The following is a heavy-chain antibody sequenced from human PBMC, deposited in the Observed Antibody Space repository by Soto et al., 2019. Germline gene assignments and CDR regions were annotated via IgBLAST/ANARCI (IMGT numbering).Heavy chain of an antibody. CDR2: IYYSGST. D-gene: IGHD3-22*01. J-gene: IGHJ4*02. Sequence: SETLSLTCTVSGGSISSYYWSWIRQPPGKGLEWIGYIYYSGSTNYNPSLRSRVTISVDTSKNQFSLKLSSVTAADTAVYYCARDRGYYDSSGYYDYWGQGTLVTVSS. CDR3: ARDRGYYDSSGYYDY. V-gene: IGHV4-59*01. CDR1: GGSISSYY.